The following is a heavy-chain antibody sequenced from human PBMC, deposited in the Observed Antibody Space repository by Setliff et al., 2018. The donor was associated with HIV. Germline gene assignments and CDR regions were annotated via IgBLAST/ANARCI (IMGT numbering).Heavy chain of an antibody. Sequence: PSETLSLTCSVSGDSLRGGDYYYNWIRQSPEKGLEWIGYVSHTGYTYYNPSLKSRVDMSLDISKNQFSLNVSFVTAADTAVYYCARDLGTAMDGDAFDIWGQGTMVTVSS. J-gene: IGHJ3*02. CDR2: VSHTGYT. D-gene: IGHD5-18*01. CDR1: GDSLRGGDYY. CDR3: ARDLGTAMDGDAFDI. V-gene: IGHV4-30-4*08.